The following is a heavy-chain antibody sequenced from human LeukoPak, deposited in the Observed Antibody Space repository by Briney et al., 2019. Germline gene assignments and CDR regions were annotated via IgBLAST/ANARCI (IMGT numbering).Heavy chain of an antibody. CDR1: GYTFTDYY. CDR2: VDPEDGET. D-gene: IGHD5-18*01. CDR3: ATDAEDTAMVGLAQKPLDY. J-gene: IGHJ4*02. V-gene: IGHV1-69-2*01. Sequence: ASXKVSCKVSGYTFTDYYMHWVQQAPGKGLEWMGLVDPEDGETIYAKKFQGRVTINADTSTDTAYMELSSLRSEDTAVYYCATDAEDTAMVGLAQKPLDYWGQGTLVTVSS.